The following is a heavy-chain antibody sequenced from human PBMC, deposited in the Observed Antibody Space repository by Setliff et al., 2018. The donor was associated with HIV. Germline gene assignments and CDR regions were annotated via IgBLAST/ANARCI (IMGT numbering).Heavy chain of an antibody. D-gene: IGHD3-22*01. V-gene: IGHV1-24*01. Sequence: ASVKVSCKVSGYTLTELSIHWVRQAPGKVLEWMGGFDPEDDYTIYAQKFQGRVTMTEDTSKATAYMELSSLKSEDTAMYYFATIWYYYSDSSCQAYFQHWGHGTLVTVSS. CDR3: ATIWYYYSDSSCQAYFQH. J-gene: IGHJ1*01. CDR1: GYTLTELS. CDR2: FDPEDDYT.